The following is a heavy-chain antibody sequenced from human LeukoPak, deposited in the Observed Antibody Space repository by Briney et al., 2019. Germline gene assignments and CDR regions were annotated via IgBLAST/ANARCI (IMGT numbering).Heavy chain of an antibody. Sequence: GGSLRLSCAASGFTFSSYRMNWVRQAPGKGLEWVSSISSSSDYIYYGRFTISRDNAKNSLYLQMNSLKTEDTAVYYCTTTFPVAGGWGQGTLVTVSS. V-gene: IGHV3-21*03. D-gene: IGHD6-19*01. J-gene: IGHJ4*02. CDR1: GFTFSSYR. CDR3: TTTFPVAGG. CDR2: ISSSSDYI.